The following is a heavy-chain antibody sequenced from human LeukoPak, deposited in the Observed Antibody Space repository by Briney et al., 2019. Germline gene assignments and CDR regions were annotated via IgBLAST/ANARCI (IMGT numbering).Heavy chain of an antibody. CDR2: IYHSGST. J-gene: IGHJ4*02. D-gene: IGHD6-13*01. Sequence: PSETLSLTCTVSGGSISSYYWSWIRQPPGKGLEWIGYIYHSGSTNYNPSLKSRVTISVDTSKNQFSLKLSSVTAADTAVYYCARGILAAAGRIWDYWGQGTLVTVSS. CDR1: GGSISSYY. V-gene: IGHV4-59*01. CDR3: ARGILAAAGRIWDY.